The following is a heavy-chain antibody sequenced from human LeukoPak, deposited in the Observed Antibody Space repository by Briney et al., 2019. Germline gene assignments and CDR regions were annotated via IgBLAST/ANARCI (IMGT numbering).Heavy chain of an antibody. CDR3: ARDSTVMVTNYYYYGMDV. Sequence: GGSLRLSCAASGFTFSSYWMSWVRQAPGKGLEWVANIKQDGSEKYYVDSVKGRFTISRDNAKNSLYLQMNSLRAEDTAVYYCARDSTVMVTNYYYYGMDVWGQGTTVTVSS. V-gene: IGHV3-7*01. CDR1: GFTFSSYW. J-gene: IGHJ6*02. D-gene: IGHD5-18*01. CDR2: IKQDGSEK.